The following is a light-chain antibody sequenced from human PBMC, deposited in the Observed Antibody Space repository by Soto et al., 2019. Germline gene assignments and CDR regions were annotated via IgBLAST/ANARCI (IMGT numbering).Light chain of an antibody. CDR2: DVS. CDR1: SSDVGGHNY. V-gene: IGLV2-14*01. CDR3: TSYTSSTPVV. J-gene: IGLJ2*01. Sequence: QSALTQPASVSGSPGQSITISCTGTSSDVGGHNYVSWYQQHPGKAPKLMIYDVSNRPSGVSNRFSGSKSGNTASLTTSGLQAEDDAYYYCTSYTSSTPVVFGGGTKLTVL.